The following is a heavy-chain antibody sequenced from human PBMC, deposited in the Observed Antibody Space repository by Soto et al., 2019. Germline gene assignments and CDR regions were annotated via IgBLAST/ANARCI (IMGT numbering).Heavy chain of an antibody. D-gene: IGHD2-21*02. CDR2: IYWDDDK. CDR3: VQSRCGGDCLQSYSSHSYYGLDV. Sequence: PTLVNPTQTLTLTCTFSGFSLSTTGEGVGWIRQPPGKALEWLALIYWDDDKRYSPSLKSRLTITKDTSKNQVVLTMANLDPVDTATYYCVQSRCGGDCLQSYSSHSYYGLDVWGQGTTVTVSS. V-gene: IGHV2-5*02. CDR1: GFSLSTTGEG. J-gene: IGHJ6*02.